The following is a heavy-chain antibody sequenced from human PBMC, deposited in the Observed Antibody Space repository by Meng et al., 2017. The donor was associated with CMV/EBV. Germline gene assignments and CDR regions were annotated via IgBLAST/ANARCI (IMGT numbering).Heavy chain of an antibody. Sequence: GGSLRLSFAASGFTFSHYDLHWFRQAPGKGLEWVAVISYDGSNKYYADSVRARFTIPRDNSKNTLHLQMNSLRAEDTAVYYCAKDLREGYYDSSGYFDYWGQGTLVTVSS. D-gene: IGHD3-22*01. CDR2: ISYDGSNK. J-gene: IGHJ4*02. V-gene: IGHV3-33*05. CDR3: AKDLREGYYDSSGYFDY. CDR1: GFTFSHYD.